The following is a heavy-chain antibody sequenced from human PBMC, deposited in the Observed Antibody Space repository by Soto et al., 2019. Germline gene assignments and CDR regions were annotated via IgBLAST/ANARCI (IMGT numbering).Heavy chain of an antibody. CDR1: GFTFSSYS. CDR2: ISSSSSYI. D-gene: IGHD2-21*02. CDR3: ARARRSGLRLGCGGDCYPPYYYYYMDV. V-gene: IGHV3-21*01. J-gene: IGHJ6*03. Sequence: EVQLVESGGGLVKPGGSLRLSCAASGFTFSSYSMNWVRQAPGKGLEWVSSISSSSSYIYYADSVKGRFTISRDNAKNSLYLQMHSLRAEDTAVYYCARARRSGLRLGCGGDCYPPYYYYYMDVWGKGTTVTVSS.